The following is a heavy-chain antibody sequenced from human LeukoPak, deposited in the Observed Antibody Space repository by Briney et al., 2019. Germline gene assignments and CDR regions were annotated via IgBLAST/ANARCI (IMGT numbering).Heavy chain of an antibody. D-gene: IGHD6-19*01. CDR3: AKDVRVMGGGWCFDY. CDR2: IRYDGSNK. V-gene: IGHV3-30*02. J-gene: IGHJ4*02. CDR1: GFTFSSYG. Sequence: GGSLRLSCAASGFTFSSYGMHWVRQAPGKGLEWVAFIRYDGSNKYYADSVKGRFTISRDNSKNTLYLQMNSLRAEDTAVYYCAKDVRVMGGGWCFDYWGQGTLVTVSS.